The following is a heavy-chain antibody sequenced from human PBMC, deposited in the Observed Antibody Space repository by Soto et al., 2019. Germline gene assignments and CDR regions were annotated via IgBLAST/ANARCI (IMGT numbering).Heavy chain of an antibody. V-gene: IGHV3-23*01. J-gene: IGHJ3*02. Sequence: EVQLLESGGGLVQPGGSLRLSCAASGFTFSSYAMSWVRQAPGKGLEWVSAISGSGGSTYYADSVKGRFTISRDNSKNTLYLQMNSLRAEDTAVYYCAKVYYDYVWGSYRYTPHDAFDIWGQGTMVTVSS. CDR1: GFTFSSYA. CDR2: ISGSGGST. CDR3: AKVYYDYVWGSYRYTPHDAFDI. D-gene: IGHD3-16*02.